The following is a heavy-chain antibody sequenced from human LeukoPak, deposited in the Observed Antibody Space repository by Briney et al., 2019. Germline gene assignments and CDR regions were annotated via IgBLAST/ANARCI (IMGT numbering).Heavy chain of an antibody. Sequence: ASVKVSCKASGYTFTNYGLSWVRQAPGQGLEWMGWISGYNGYTNYAQKFQGRVTMTTDTSTSTAYMELRSLRSDDTAVYYCARDLKRGYSSGRYSWGTGSSNDYWGQGTLVTVSS. D-gene: IGHD6-19*01. V-gene: IGHV1-18*01. CDR1: GYTFTNYG. CDR2: ISGYNGYT. J-gene: IGHJ4*02. CDR3: ARDLKRGYSSGRYSWGTGSSNDY.